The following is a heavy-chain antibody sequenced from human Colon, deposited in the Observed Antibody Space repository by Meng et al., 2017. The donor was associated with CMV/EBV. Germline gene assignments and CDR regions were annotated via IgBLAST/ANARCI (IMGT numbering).Heavy chain of an antibody. J-gene: IGHJ4*02. D-gene: IGHD5-18*01. V-gene: IGHV4-34*01. CDR1: GGSFSGYY. CDR2: INHSGST. Sequence: GSLSLTCAVYGGSFSGYYWSWIRQPPGKGLEWIGEINHSGSTNYNPSLKSRVAISVYTSKNQFSLKLSSVTAADTAVYYCASRAEFVDTALNFRGQGTLVTVSS. CDR3: ASRAEFVDTALNF.